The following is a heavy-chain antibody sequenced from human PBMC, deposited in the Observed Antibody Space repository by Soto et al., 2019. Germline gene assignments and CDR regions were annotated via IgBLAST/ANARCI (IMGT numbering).Heavy chain of an antibody. Sequence: GASVKVSCKASGGTFSSYAISWVRQAPGQGLEWMGGIIPIFGTANYAQKFQGRVTITADESTSTAYMELSSLRSEDTAVYYCARTYYYDSSGYYHFDYWGQGTLVTFSS. D-gene: IGHD3-22*01. CDR1: GGTFSSYA. J-gene: IGHJ4*02. CDR3: ARTYYYDSSGYYHFDY. V-gene: IGHV1-69*13. CDR2: IIPIFGTA.